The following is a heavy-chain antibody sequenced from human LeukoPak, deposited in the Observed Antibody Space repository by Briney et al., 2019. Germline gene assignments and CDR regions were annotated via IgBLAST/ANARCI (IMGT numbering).Heavy chain of an antibody. V-gene: IGHV3-23*01. D-gene: IGHD2-2*01. CDR3: VKTPPLPQLDRGGFDY. CDR2: ISSSGAST. CDR1: GFTFSSYA. Sequence: GGSLRLSCAAPGFTFSSYAMSWVRQTPGKGLEWVSTISSSGASTDYADSVKGRFTISRDNSKNTLYLQVNSLRVEDTAVYYCVKTPPLPQLDRGGFDYWGQGALVTVSS. J-gene: IGHJ4*02.